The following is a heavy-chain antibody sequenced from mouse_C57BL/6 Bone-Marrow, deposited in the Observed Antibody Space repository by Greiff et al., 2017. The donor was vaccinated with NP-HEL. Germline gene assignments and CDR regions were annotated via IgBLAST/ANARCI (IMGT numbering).Heavy chain of an antibody. Sequence: QVQLQQSGAELARPGASVKLSCKASGYTFTSYDISWVKQRTGQGLEWIGEIYPRSGNTYYNEKFKGKATLTADKSSSTAYMELRSLTSEDSAVYFCAREGSGTRDFDYWGQGTTLTVSS. CDR3: AREGSGTRDFDY. CDR2: IYPRSGNT. V-gene: IGHV1-81*01. J-gene: IGHJ2*01. D-gene: IGHD4-1*01. CDR1: GYTFTSYD.